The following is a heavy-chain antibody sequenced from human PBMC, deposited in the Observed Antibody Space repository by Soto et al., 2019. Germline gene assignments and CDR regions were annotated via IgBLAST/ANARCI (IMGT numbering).Heavy chain of an antibody. CDR2: MHYTGFS. D-gene: IGHD3-3*01. Sequence: SETLSLTCSFSGDSVTSHYLTWIRQSPEMGLEWIGYMHYTGFSHYNPSLKSRLTISVDTSKNQFSLKLSSVTAADTAVYYCARVRMHYDFWSGYFIDYWGQGTLVTVSS. J-gene: IGHJ4*02. CDR1: GDSVTSHY. CDR3: ARVRMHYDFWSGYFIDY. V-gene: IGHV4-59*02.